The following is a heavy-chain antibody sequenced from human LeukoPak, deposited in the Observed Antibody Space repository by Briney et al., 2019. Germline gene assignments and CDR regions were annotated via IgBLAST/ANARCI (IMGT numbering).Heavy chain of an antibody. V-gene: IGHV3-23*01. CDR2: ISGSGTRT. J-gene: IGHJ4*02. CDR3: AREYSSGWYLPDY. Sequence: GGSLRLSCAASGFTFSSYEMNWVRQAPGKGLEWVSGISGSGTRTDYADSVKGRFTISRDNSKNTLFLQMNSLRAEDTAVYYCAREYSSGWYLPDYWGQGTLVTVSS. D-gene: IGHD6-19*01. CDR1: GFTFSSYE.